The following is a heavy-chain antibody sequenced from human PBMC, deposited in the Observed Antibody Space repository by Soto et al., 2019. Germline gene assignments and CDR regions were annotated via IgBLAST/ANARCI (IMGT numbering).Heavy chain of an antibody. J-gene: IGHJ4*02. CDR2: LSDSGGSI. V-gene: IGHV3-23*01. Sequence: GGSLRLSCTASGFTFNRHAMTWVRQAPGKGLEWVSGLSDSGGSIYYADSVKGRFTISRDNSMNTLYLQMNTLRAEDTAIYYCAKVSSSWYAGFFDLWGQGTLVTVSS. CDR1: GFTFNRHA. CDR3: AKVSSSWYAGFFDL. D-gene: IGHD6-13*01.